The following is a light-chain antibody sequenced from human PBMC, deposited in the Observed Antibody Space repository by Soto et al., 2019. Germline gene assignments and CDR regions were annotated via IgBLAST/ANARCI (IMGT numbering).Light chain of an antibody. CDR1: SSNIGAGYD. J-gene: IGLJ2*01. CDR2: GDI. Sequence: QSVLTQPPSVSGAPGQRVTISCTGSSSNIGAGYDIHWYQQLPGTAPKLLIYGDINRPSGVPDRFSGSKSGTSASLAITGLQAEDEADYYCQSYYSSLSGSVVFGGGTKVTVL. CDR3: QSYYSSLSGSVV. V-gene: IGLV1-40*01.